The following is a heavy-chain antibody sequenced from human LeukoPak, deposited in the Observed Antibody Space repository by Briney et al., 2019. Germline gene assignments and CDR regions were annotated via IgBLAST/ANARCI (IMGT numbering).Heavy chain of an antibody. D-gene: IGHD3-16*01. V-gene: IGHV4-30-2*01. Sequence: SQTLSLTCAVSGGSISSGGYSWSWIRQPPGKGLEWIGYIYHSGTTYYNPSLQSRVTMSVDTSKNQFSLRLNSVTAADTAVYYCARHYGPWGQGTLVTVSS. CDR2: IYHSGTT. J-gene: IGHJ5*02. CDR1: GGSISSGGYS. CDR3: ARHYGP.